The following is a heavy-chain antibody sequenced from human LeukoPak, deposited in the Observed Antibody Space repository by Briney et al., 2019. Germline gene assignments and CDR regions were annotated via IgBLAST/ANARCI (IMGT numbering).Heavy chain of an antibody. CDR1: GFTFSSYA. V-gene: IGHV3-30-3*01. CDR2: ISYDGSNK. CDR3: ARVPYSSGWYWFDY. Sequence: GRSLRLSCAASGFTFSSYAMHWVRQAPGKGLEWVAVISYDGSNKYYADSVKGRFTISRDNSKNTLYLQMNSLRAEDTAVYYCARVPYSSGWYWFDYWGQGTLVTVSS. D-gene: IGHD6-19*01. J-gene: IGHJ4*02.